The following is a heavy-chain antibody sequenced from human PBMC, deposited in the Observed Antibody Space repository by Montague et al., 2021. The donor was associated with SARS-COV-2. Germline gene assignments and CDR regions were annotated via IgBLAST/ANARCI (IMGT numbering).Heavy chain of an antibody. Sequence: SETLSLTCAVYGGSISSYYWSWIRQPAGKGLEWIGRIYTSGSTNFNPSLKSRVTMSVDSSKNQFSLKLSSVTAADTAVYFCAKKKYYYDSGALYGWFDPWGQGALVTVSS. J-gene: IGHJ5*02. CDR2: IYTSGST. D-gene: IGHD3-22*01. CDR1: GGSISSYY. CDR3: AKKKYYYDSGALYGWFDP. V-gene: IGHV4-59*10.